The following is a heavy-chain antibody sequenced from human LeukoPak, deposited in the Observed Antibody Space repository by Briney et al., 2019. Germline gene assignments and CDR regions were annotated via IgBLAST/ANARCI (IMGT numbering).Heavy chain of an antibody. D-gene: IGHD6-13*01. CDR2: IYISGST. J-gene: IGHJ6*03. Sequence: SETLSLTCTVSGGSISSYYWSWIRQPAGKGLEWIGRIYISGSTNYNPSLKSRVTMSVDTSKNQFSLKLSSVTAADTAVYYCARVVGQQLSPPTALYYYYYMDVWGKGTTVTVSS. V-gene: IGHV4-4*07. CDR3: ARVVGQQLSPPTALYYYYYMDV. CDR1: GGSISSYY.